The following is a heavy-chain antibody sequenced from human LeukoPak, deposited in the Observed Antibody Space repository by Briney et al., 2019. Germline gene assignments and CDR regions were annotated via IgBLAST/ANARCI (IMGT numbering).Heavy chain of an antibody. Sequence: GGSLRLSCAASGFTFSDYYMSWIRQAPGKGLEWVSYISSSGSTIYYADSVKGRFTISRDNAKNSLDLQMNSLRAEDTAVYYCARAGEDYYDSSGDAFDIWGQGTMVTVSS. J-gene: IGHJ3*02. V-gene: IGHV3-11*01. D-gene: IGHD3-22*01. CDR1: GFTFSDYY. CDR2: ISSSGSTI. CDR3: ARAGEDYYDSSGDAFDI.